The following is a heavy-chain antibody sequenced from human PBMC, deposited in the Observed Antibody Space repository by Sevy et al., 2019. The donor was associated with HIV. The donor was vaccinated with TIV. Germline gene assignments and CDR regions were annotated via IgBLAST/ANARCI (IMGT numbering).Heavy chain of an antibody. J-gene: IGHJ3*01. CDR2: LSGYGGST. Sequence: GGSLRLSCAASGFTFSSYAMSWVRQAPGKGLEWVSGLSGYGGSTYYADSVRGRFTISRENSKNTLYQQMNSLRAEDTAVYYCAKDRITMIGDAFDVWGQGTMVTVSS. CDR1: GFTFSSYA. D-gene: IGHD3-22*01. CDR3: AKDRITMIGDAFDV. V-gene: IGHV3-23*01.